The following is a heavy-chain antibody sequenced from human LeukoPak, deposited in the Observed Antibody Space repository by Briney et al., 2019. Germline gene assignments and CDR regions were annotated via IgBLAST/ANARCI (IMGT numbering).Heavy chain of an antibody. CDR1: AFTFSNAW. V-gene: IGHV3-15*01. CDR3: TGEFDP. J-gene: IGHJ5*01. Sequence: PGGSLRLSCAASAFTFSNAWMSWVRQAPGKGLEWVGRIKTKSEGGTTDYAAPVKGRFTISRDDSKNMLYLQMNSLKTEDTAVYYCTGEFDPWGQGTLVTVSS. CDR2: IKTKSEGGTT. D-gene: IGHD1-26*01.